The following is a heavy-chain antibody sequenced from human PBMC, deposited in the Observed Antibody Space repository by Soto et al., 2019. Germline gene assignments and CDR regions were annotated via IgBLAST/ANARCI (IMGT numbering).Heavy chain of an antibody. D-gene: IGHD2-2*01. CDR3: ARVVPAAMHYYYYYMDV. CDR2: IYSGGST. CDR1: GFTVSSNY. Sequence: GGSLRLSCAASGFTVSSNYMSWVRQAPGKGLEWVSVIYSGGSTYYADSVKGRFTISRHNSKNTLYLQMNSLRAEDTAVYYCARVVPAAMHYYYYYMDVWGKGTTVTVS. V-gene: IGHV3-53*04. J-gene: IGHJ6*03.